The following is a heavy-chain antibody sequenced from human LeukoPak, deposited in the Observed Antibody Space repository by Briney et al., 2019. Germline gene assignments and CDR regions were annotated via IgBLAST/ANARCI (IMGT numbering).Heavy chain of an antibody. Sequence: GASVKVSCKASGGTFSSYAISWVRQAPGQGLEWMGGIIPIFGTANYAQKFQGRVTITTDESTSTAYMELSSLRSEDTAVYYCAKDFSSSPDYFDYWGQGTLVTVSS. CDR2: IIPIFGTA. V-gene: IGHV1-69*05. D-gene: IGHD6-6*01. CDR1: GGTFSSYA. J-gene: IGHJ4*02. CDR3: AKDFSSSPDYFDY.